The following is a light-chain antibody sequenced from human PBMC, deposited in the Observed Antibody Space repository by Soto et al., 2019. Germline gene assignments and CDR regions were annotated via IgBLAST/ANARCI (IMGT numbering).Light chain of an antibody. CDR1: QGIGSD. CDR3: QQLKSYPLT. Sequence: DIQLTQSPSFLSASIEDRVTITCRASQGIGSDLAWYQQKPGKVPKLLIYGAFTLQSGVPSRFSGSGSGAEFTLTISSLQPEDFATYYCQQLKSYPLTFGGGTKMDIK. CDR2: GAF. V-gene: IGKV1-9*01. J-gene: IGKJ4*01.